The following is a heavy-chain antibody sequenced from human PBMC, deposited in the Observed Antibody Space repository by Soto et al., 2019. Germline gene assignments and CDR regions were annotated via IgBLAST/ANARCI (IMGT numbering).Heavy chain of an antibody. J-gene: IGHJ3*02. CDR3: ARTSRGIVGATYAFDI. D-gene: IGHD1-26*01. CDR2: IYYSGST. V-gene: IGHV4-59*08. CDR1: GGSISSYY. Sequence: QVQLQESGPGLVKPSETLSLTCTVSGGSISSYYWSWIRQPPGKGLEWIGYIYYSGSTNYNPSLKSRVTISVDTSKNQCSLKLSSVTAADTAVYYCARTSRGIVGATYAFDIWGQGTMVTVSS.